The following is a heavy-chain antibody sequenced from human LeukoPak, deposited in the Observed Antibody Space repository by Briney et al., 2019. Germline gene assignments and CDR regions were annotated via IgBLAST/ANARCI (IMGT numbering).Heavy chain of an antibody. Sequence: PSETLSLTCTVSGGSISSSSYYWGWIRQPPGKGLEWIGSIYYSGSTYYNPSLKSRVTISVDTSKNQFSLKLSSVTAADTAVYYCGRDIRYDYWGQGTLVTVSS. J-gene: IGHJ4*02. V-gene: IGHV4-39*07. CDR3: GRDIRYDY. CDR1: GGSISSSSYY. CDR2: IYYSGST. D-gene: IGHD3-3*02.